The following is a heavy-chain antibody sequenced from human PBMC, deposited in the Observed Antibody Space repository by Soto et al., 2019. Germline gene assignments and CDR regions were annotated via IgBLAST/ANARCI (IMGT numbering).Heavy chain of an antibody. V-gene: IGHV4-30-2*01. CDR1: GGSISSGGYP. Sequence: PSETLSLTCAVSGGSISSGGYPWSWIRQPPGKGLEWIGYIYHSGSTYYNPSLKSRVTISVDRSKNQFSLKLSSVTAADTAVYYCAREVGATGSFDYWGQGTLVTVSS. CDR3: AREVGATGSFDY. CDR2: IYHSGST. J-gene: IGHJ4*02. D-gene: IGHD1-26*01.